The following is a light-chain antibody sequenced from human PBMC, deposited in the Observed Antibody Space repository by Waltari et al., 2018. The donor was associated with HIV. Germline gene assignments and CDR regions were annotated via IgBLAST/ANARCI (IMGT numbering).Light chain of an antibody. CDR3: SSYAGSSNVV. V-gene: IGLV2-8*01. Sequence: QSALTQPPSASGSPGQSVTISCTGTSSDVGGYNYVSWYQQHPAKAPKLMIYEVSKRPSGVPGRFCGSKSGNTASLTGSGLQAEDEADYYCSSYAGSSNVVFGGGTKLTVL. CDR2: EVS. CDR1: SSDVGGYNY. J-gene: IGLJ2*01.